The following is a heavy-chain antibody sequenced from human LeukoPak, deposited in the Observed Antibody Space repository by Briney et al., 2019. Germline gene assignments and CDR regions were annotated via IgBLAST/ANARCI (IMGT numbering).Heavy chain of an antibody. V-gene: IGHV1-2*06. CDR1: GYTLTVYY. CDR2: INPNSGDT. CDR3: ARALYCSRGNCLWEFDP. J-gene: IGHJ5*02. Sequence: ASVKVSCKASGYTLTVYYIHWVRQAPGQGLEWMGRINPNSGDTNFAQKFQGRVTMTRDTSTSTVYMELSSLRSEDTAVYYCARALYCSRGNCLWEFDPWGQGTLVTVSS. D-gene: IGHD2-15*01.